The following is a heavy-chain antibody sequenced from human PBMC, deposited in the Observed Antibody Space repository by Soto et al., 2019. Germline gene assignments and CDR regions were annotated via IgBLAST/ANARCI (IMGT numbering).Heavy chain of an antibody. V-gene: IGHV5-51*01. J-gene: IGHJ6*02. CDR2: IYPGDSDT. CDR3: ARHGARRDGYNSLYYYYGMDV. D-gene: IGHD5-12*01. Sequence: GESLKISCKGPGYSFTSYWIGWVRQMPGKGLEWMGIIYPGDSDTRYSPSFQGQVTISADKSISTAYLQWRSLKASDTAMYYCARHGARRDGYNSLYYYYGMDVWGQGTTVTVSS. CDR1: GYSFTSYW.